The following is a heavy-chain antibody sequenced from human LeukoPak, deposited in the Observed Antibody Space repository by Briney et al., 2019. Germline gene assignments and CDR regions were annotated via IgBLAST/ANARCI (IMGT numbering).Heavy chain of an antibody. D-gene: IGHD2-21*02. CDR2: IAYDGSNE. V-gene: IGHV3-30*18. CDR3: AKGSTYCGGDCYPGFCDY. Sequence: PASSLRFSCAASGSIFGNYGKHWGRQARRKLLEWVAVIAYDGSNEYYAELVKGRFTISRDNSKNTLYLQMYSLRAEGTAVYYCAKGSTYCGGDCYPGFCDYWGQGTLVTVSS. CDR1: GSIFGNYG. J-gene: IGHJ4*02.